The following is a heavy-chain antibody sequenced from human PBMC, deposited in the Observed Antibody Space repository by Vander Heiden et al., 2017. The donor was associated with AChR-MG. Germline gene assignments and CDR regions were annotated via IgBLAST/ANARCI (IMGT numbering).Heavy chain of an antibody. CDR1: GFTFSNAW. J-gene: IGHJ6*02. Sequence: EVQLVESGGGLVKPGGSLRLSCAASGFTFSNAWMSWVRKAPGKGLEWVGRVKSKTDGGTTNYAAPVKGRFTISRDDSKNTLYVQMNSLKTEDTAIYYCTTDGGGDGMDVWGQGTTVTVSS. CDR2: VKSKTDGGTT. D-gene: IGHD2-21*01. V-gene: IGHV3-15*01. CDR3: TTDGGGDGMDV.